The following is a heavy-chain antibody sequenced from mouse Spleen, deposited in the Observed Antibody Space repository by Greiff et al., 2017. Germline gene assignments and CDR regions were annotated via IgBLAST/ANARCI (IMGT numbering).Heavy chain of an antibody. CDR3: ARCGITTWFAY. CDR2: ISSGGST. Sequence: DVQLVESGGGLVKPGGSLKLSCAASGFTFSSYAMSWVRQTPEKRLEWVASISSGGSTYYPDSVKGRFTISRDNARNILYLQMSSLRSEDTAMYYCARCGITTWFAYWGQGTLVTVSA. J-gene: IGHJ3*01. D-gene: IGHD1-1*01. V-gene: IGHV5-6-5*01. CDR1: GFTFSSYA.